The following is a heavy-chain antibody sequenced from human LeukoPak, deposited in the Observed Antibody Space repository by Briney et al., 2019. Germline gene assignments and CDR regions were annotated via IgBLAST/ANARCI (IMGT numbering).Heavy chain of an antibody. V-gene: IGHV3-30-3*01. J-gene: IGHJ6*02. Sequence: GGSLRLSCAASGFTFSSYPMHWVRQAPGKGLEWVAVISEDGSKKYYADSVKGRFTISRDNSKNTLYLQMNSLRAEDTAVYYCARYLGYDSSGYYYAPVGMDVWGQGTTVTVSS. CDR3: ARYLGYDSSGYYYAPVGMDV. D-gene: IGHD3-22*01. CDR1: GFTFSSYP. CDR2: ISEDGSKK.